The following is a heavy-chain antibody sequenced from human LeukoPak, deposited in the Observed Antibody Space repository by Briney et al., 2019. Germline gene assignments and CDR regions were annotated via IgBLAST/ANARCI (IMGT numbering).Heavy chain of an antibody. V-gene: IGHV3-30*02. Sequence: GGSLRLSCAASGFTFRDSGMQWVRQAPGKGLDWVAFIEYDGSKKNYANSVKGRFTISRDNSKNTQYLQMNSLRAEDTALYYCAKGGLTRGVFDFWGQETMVTVSS. CDR1: GFTFRDSG. J-gene: IGHJ3*01. CDR3: AKGGLTRGVFDF. CDR2: IEYDGSKK. D-gene: IGHD3-10*01.